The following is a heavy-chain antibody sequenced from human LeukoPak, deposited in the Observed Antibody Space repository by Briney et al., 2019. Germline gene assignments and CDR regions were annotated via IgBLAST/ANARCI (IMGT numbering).Heavy chain of an antibody. D-gene: IGHD3-22*01. CDR3: ARAGHDSSGYSFRLDY. J-gene: IGHJ4*02. CDR2: INPSSGDT. CDR1: GGTFSSYA. Sequence: GASVKVSCKASGGTFSSYAISWVRQAPGQGLEWMGWINPSSGDTKYAQNFQDRVIMSRDTSISTAYMDLSRLSSDDTAIYYCARAGHDSSGYSFRLDYWGQGTLVTVSS. V-gene: IGHV1-2*02.